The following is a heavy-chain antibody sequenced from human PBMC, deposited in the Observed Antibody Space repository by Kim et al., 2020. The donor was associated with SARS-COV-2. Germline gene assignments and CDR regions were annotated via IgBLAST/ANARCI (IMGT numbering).Heavy chain of an antibody. J-gene: IGHJ4*02. CDR1: GGSISSYY. CDR3: ARLPYYDVLTGYYGFDY. V-gene: IGHV4-59*12. Sequence: SETLSLTCTVSGGSISSYYWSWIRQPPGKGLEWIGYIYYSGSTNYNPSLKSRVTISVDTSKNQFSLKLSSVTAADTAVYYCARLPYYDVLTGYYGFDYWGQGTLVTVSS. D-gene: IGHD3-9*01. CDR2: IYYSGST.